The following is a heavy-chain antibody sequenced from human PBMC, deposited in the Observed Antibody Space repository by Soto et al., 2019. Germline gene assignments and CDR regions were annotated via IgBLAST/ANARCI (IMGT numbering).Heavy chain of an antibody. Sequence: SETLSLTCAVSGGSISSGGYSWSWIRQPPGKGLEWIGYIYHSGSTYYNPSLKSRVTISVDRSKNQFSLKLSSVTAADTAVYYGAGGDIVVVPAYWGQGTLVTVSS. V-gene: IGHV4-30-2*01. CDR2: IYHSGST. CDR3: AGGDIVVVPAY. CDR1: GGSISSGGYS. D-gene: IGHD2-2*01. J-gene: IGHJ4*02.